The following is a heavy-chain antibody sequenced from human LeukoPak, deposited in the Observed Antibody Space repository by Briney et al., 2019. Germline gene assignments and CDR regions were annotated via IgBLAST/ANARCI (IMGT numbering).Heavy chain of an antibody. CDR3: AKDGENSYGYEFDY. D-gene: IGHD5-18*01. CDR2: ISGNGGST. CDR1: GFTFSSYA. J-gene: IGHJ4*02. V-gene: IGHV3-23*01. Sequence: GGSLRLSCAAPGFTFSSYAMSWVRQAPGKGLEWASAISGNGGSTYYADSVKGRFTISRDNSKNTLYLQMNSLRAEDTAVYYCAKDGENSYGYEFDYWGQGTLVTVSS.